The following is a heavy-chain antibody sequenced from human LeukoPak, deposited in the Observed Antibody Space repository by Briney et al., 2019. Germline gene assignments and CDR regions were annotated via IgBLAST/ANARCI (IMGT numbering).Heavy chain of an antibody. V-gene: IGHV4-39*07. D-gene: IGHD6-6*01. Sequence: PSETLSLTCTVSGGSISSSSYYWGWIRQPPGKGLEWIGSIYYSGSTYYNPSLKSRVTISVDTSKNQFSLKLSSVTAADTAVYYCARDRQYSSSSWGFDYWGQGTLVTVSS. J-gene: IGHJ4*02. CDR3: ARDRQYSSSSWGFDY. CDR1: GGSISSSSYY. CDR2: IYYSGST.